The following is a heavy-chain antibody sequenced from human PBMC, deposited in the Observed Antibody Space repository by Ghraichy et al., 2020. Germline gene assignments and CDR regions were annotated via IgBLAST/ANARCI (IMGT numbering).Heavy chain of an antibody. CDR2: ISHSSNYI. J-gene: IGHJ6*03. CDR1: GFIFSTNS. CDR3: ARGEGYSYYYMDV. Sequence: GGSLRLSCVGSGFIFSTNSMNWVRQAPGKGLEWVSYISHSSNYIYYADSVKGRFTISRDNAKNSLYLQMNSLRAEDTAVYYCARGEGYSYYYMDVWGKGTTVTVPS. V-gene: IGHV3-21*01.